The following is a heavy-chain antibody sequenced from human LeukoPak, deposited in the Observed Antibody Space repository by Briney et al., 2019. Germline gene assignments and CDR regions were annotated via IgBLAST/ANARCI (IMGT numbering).Heavy chain of an antibody. CDR2: INHSGST. V-gene: IGHV4-34*01. J-gene: IGHJ4*02. D-gene: IGHD6-13*01. Sequence: TPSETLSLTCAVYGGSFSGYYWSWIRQPPGKGLEWIGEINHSGSTNYNPSLKSRVTISVDTSKNQFSLKLSSVTAADTAVYYCARGSSWYRTDFDYWGQGTLVTVSS. CDR1: GGSFSGYY. CDR3: ARGSSWYRTDFDY.